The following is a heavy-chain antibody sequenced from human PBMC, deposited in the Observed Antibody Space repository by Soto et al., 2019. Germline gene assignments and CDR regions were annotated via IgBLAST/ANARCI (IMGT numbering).Heavy chain of an antibody. D-gene: IGHD3-10*01. V-gene: IGHV3-23*01. J-gene: IGHJ6*03. CDR1: GFTFSTYA. CDR3: TKTPRSYYYYMDV. Sequence: EVQVLESGGGLVQPGGSLRLSCVASGFTFSTYAMNWVRQAPGKGREWVSGISGSGSDRYYADSVRGRFTISRDNSNNTLNLQMDSLRAEDTAIYYCTKTPRSYYYYMDVWGKGTTVTVSS. CDR2: ISGSGSDR.